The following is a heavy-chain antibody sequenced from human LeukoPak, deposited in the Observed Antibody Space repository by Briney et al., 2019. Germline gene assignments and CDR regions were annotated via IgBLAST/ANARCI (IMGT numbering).Heavy chain of an antibody. D-gene: IGHD3-10*01. CDR3: ARDLGKFYGSGSSPHY. J-gene: IGHJ4*02. V-gene: IGHV3-30-3*01. CDR1: GFTFSNYA. CDR2: VSYDGINN. Sequence: GRSLRLSCAASGFTFSNYAMHWVRQAPGKGLEWVAVVSYDGINNYYADSVKGRFTISRDNSKNTLYLQMNSLRLEDTAVYYCARDLGKFYGSGSSPHYWGQGTLVTVSS.